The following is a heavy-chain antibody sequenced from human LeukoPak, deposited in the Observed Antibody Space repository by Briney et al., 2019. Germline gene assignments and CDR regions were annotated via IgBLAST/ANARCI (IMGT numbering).Heavy chain of an antibody. Sequence: GGSLTLSCAASGFAVGSNYMNWVRQAPGKGLEWVSVIYSDGRTYYADSVKGRFTISRDISKNTLFLEMTSLRTEDTAVYYCAKVKGWYGEGYFDYWGQGTLVTVSS. J-gene: IGHJ4*02. V-gene: IGHV3-53*01. D-gene: IGHD3-10*01. CDR1: GFAVGSNY. CDR3: AKVKGWYGEGYFDY. CDR2: IYSDGRT.